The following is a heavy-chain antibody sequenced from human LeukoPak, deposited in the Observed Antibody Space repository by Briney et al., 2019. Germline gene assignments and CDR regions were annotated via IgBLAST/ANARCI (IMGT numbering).Heavy chain of an antibody. J-gene: IGHJ4*02. CDR2: ISGSGGST. D-gene: IGHD3-10*01. Sequence: GGSLRLSCAASGFTFNTYGMNWVRQAPGKGLEWVSAISGSGGSTYYADSVKGRFTISRDNSKNTLYLQMHSLRAEDTAVYYCAGRGSGSYFDYGGQETLVTVSS. CDR3: AGRGSGSYFDY. V-gene: IGHV3-23*01. CDR1: GFTFNTYG.